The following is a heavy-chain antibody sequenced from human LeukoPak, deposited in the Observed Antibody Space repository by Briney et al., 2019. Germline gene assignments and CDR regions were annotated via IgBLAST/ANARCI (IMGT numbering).Heavy chain of an antibody. Sequence: PGGSLRLSCTASGFTFSSYGMSWVHQAPGKGLDWVSAVSSGGNSNYADSVTGRFTISRDNSKNTLYLQMNSLRAEDTAVYYCAKDRYSDNTGHHYENEYWGQGTLVTVSS. CDR1: GFTFSSYG. V-gene: IGHV3-23*01. D-gene: IGHD3-22*01. CDR3: AKDRYSDNTGHHYENEY. CDR2: VSSGGNS. J-gene: IGHJ4*02.